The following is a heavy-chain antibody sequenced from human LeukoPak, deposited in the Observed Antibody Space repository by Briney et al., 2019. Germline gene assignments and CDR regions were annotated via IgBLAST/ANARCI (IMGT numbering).Heavy chain of an antibody. CDR1: GFIFSSYW. CDR3: ARDYWNDGDGGDH. D-gene: IGHD1-1*01. J-gene: IGHJ4*02. V-gene: IGHV3-74*01. CDR2: INTDGSST. Sequence: GGSLRLSCAASGFIFSSYWMHWVRHAPGKGLAWVSRINTDGSSTSYADSVKGRFTISRDNAKNTLYLQMNSLRAEDTAVYYCARDYWNDGDGGDHWGQGTLVSVSS.